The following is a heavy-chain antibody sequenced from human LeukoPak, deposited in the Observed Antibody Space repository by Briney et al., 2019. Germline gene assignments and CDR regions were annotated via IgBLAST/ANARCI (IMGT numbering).Heavy chain of an antibody. Sequence: SETLSLTCTVSGGSINSSSYYWGWIRQPPGKGLEWIGSIYYSGSTYYNPSLKSRVTISVDTSKNQFSLKLSSVTATDTAVYYCARPHYDILTGYPDNWFDPWGQGTLVTVSS. D-gene: IGHD3-9*01. V-gene: IGHV4-39*01. CDR1: GGSINSSSYY. CDR2: IYYSGST. CDR3: ARPHYDILTGYPDNWFDP. J-gene: IGHJ5*02.